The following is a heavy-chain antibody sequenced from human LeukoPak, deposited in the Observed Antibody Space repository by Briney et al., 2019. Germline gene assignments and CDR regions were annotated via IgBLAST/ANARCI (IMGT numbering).Heavy chain of an antibody. CDR2: ISTDGGST. V-gene: IGHV3-64D*06. CDR3: VKRGRQGDYAYDY. Sequence: GGSLRLSCSASGFTFSSYAMHWVRQAPGKGLEYVSSISTDGGSTFYADSVKGRFTISRDNTKNTLYLQMSSLRSEDTAVYYCVKRGRQGDYAYDYWGQGALVTVSS. D-gene: IGHD4-17*01. CDR1: GFTFSSYA. J-gene: IGHJ4*02.